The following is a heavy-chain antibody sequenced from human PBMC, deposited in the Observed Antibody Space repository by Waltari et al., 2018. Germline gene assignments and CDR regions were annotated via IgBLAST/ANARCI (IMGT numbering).Heavy chain of an antibody. D-gene: IGHD2-2*01. CDR3: QGGQLLVLDP. V-gene: IGHV3-23*01. J-gene: IGHJ5*02. CDR2: ISGSGGST. Sequence: EVQLLESGGGLVQPGGSLRLSCAASGFTFRSYALRWVRQAPGKGLEWVSAISGSGGSTYYADSVKGRFTISRDNSKNTLYLQMNSLRAEDTAVYYCQGGQLLVLDPWGQGTLVTVSS. CDR1: GFTFRSYA.